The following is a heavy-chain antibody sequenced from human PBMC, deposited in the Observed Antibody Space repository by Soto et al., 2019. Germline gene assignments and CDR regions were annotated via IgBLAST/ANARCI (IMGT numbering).Heavy chain of an antibody. CDR2: VTPSGGHT. Sequence: QVQLVQSGAEVKKPGTSGKVSCKASGDTFTDYYIHWVRHTPGQGLEWMGTVTPSGGHTTYAQHFLGKMTMPRDTPTSTLYVELTSLTSEDTAVYYCARGGHVVVVTAALDFWGQGTLVTVSS. CDR1: GDTFTDYY. J-gene: IGHJ4*02. CDR3: ARGGHVVVVTAALDF. D-gene: IGHD2-21*02. V-gene: IGHV1-46*01.